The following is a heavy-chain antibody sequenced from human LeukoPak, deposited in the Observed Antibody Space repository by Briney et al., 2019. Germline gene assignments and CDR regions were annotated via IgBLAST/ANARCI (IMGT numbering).Heavy chain of an antibody. Sequence: PGVSLRLSCAASGFTVSSNYMSWVRQAPGKGLEWVSVIYSGGSTYYADSVKGRFTISRDNSKNTLYLQMNSLRAEDTAVYYCARGRGKGYCSSTSCYTGGVFDYWGQGTLVTVSS. CDR1: GFTVSSNY. CDR2: IYSGGST. CDR3: ARGRGKGYCSSTSCYTGGVFDY. J-gene: IGHJ4*02. V-gene: IGHV3-53*01. D-gene: IGHD2-2*02.